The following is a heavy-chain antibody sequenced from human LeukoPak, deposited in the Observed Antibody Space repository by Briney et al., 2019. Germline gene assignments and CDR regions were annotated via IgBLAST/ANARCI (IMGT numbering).Heavy chain of an antibody. J-gene: IGHJ4*02. D-gene: IGHD4-23*01. CDR3: ARVPLRWYSFDY. Sequence: PSETLSLTCTVSGGSISSYYWSWIRQPPGKGLEWIGYIYSSGSTNYNPSLKSRVTISVDTSKNQFSLKLSSVTAADTAVYYCARVPLRWYSFDYWGQGTLVTVSS. V-gene: IGHV4-59*01. CDR1: GGSISSYY. CDR2: IYSSGST.